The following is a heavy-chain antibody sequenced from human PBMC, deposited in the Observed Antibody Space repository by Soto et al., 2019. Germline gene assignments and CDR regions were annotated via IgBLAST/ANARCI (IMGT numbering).Heavy chain of an antibody. V-gene: IGHV5-51*01. CDR2: IYPGDSDT. Sequence: PGESLKISCRGSGYSFTSYWIGWVREMPGKGLEWMGIIYPGDSDTRYSPSFQGQVTTSADKSISTAYLQWSSLKASDTAMYYCARHDYGSGSYYYYYYGMDVWGQGTTVTVSS. CDR3: ARHDYGSGSYYYYYYGMDV. J-gene: IGHJ6*02. CDR1: GYSFTSYW. D-gene: IGHD3-10*01.